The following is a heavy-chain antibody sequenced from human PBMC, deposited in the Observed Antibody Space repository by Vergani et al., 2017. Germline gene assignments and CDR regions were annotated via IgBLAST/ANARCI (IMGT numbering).Heavy chain of an antibody. Sequence: QVLLQESGPGLVKPSQTLSLTCSVSGGSISRDSHYWNWIRQSAEKGLEWMGRIFDDGATYYDPSLEGRVTMSVDVSKNQFSLKLTSLTAADTAVYFCARMGYSRAPPWWFDLWGQGTLVTVSS. CDR3: ARMGYSRAPPWWFDL. D-gene: IGHD2-21*01. J-gene: IGHJ4*02. V-gene: IGHV4-61*02. CDR2: IFDDGAT. CDR1: GGSISRDSHY.